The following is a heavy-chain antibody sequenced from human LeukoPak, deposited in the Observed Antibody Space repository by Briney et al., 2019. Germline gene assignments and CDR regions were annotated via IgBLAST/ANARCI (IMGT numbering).Heavy chain of an antibody. CDR2: IYYSGST. CDR1: GESHSRFY. J-gene: IGHJ6*02. D-gene: IGHD6-19*01. Sequence: SETLSLTCAVSGESHSRFYWSWIRQPPGKGLEWIGYIYYSGSTNYNPSLKSRVTISVDTSKNQFSLKLSSVTAADTAVYYCARGKGGIAVAGTRYYGMDVWGQGTTVTVSS. CDR3: ARGKGGIAVAGTRYYGMDV. V-gene: IGHV4-59*01.